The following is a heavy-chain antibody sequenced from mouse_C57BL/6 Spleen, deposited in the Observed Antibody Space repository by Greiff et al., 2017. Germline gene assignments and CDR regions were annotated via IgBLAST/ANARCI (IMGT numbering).Heavy chain of an antibody. J-gene: IGHJ1*03. V-gene: IGHV1-15*01. CDR3: TEGGSSYWYFDV. Sequence: QVQLQQSGAELVRPGASVTLSCKASGYTFTDYEMHWVKQTPVHGLEWIGAIDPETGGTAYNQKFKGKAILTADKSSSTAYMELRSLTSEDSAVYYCTEGGSSYWYFDVWGTGTTVTVSS. CDR2: IDPETGGT. D-gene: IGHD1-1*01. CDR1: GYTFTDYE.